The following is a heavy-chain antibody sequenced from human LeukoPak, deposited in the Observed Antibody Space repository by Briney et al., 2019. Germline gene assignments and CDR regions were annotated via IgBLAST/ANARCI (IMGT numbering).Heavy chain of an antibody. J-gene: IGHJ3*02. Sequence: PGGSLRLSCAASGFTFSSFATSWVRQAPGKGLEWVSGISASGGSTYYADSVKGRFTISRDNAKNSLYLQVISLRAEDTAVYYCARGPSIAARYDAFDIWGQGTMVTVSS. CDR1: GFTFSSFA. D-gene: IGHD6-6*01. CDR3: ARGPSIAARYDAFDI. V-gene: IGHV3-23*01. CDR2: ISASGGST.